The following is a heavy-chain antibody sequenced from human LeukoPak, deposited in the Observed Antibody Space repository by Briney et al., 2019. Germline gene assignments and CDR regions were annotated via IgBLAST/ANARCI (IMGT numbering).Heavy chain of an antibody. CDR3: AREGGRDGYKWPDY. V-gene: IGHV4-59*01. J-gene: IGHJ4*02. CDR1: GGSISIYY. Sequence: SEPLSLMCTLSGGSISIYYWSWIRQPPGKGLEWIGYIYYQASTSYNPPLKSRVTISVDTCKSQFCLKLSSVTAAEPAVDYCAREGGRDGYKWPDYWGQGTLVTVSS. CDR2: IYYQAST. D-gene: IGHD5-24*01.